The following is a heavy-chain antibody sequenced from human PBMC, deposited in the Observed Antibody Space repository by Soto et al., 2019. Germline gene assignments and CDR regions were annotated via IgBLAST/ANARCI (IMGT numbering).Heavy chain of an antibody. CDR1: GYTFTSYD. Sequence: GASVKVSCKASGYTFTSYDINWVRQATGQGLEWMGWMNPNSGNTGYAQKFQGRVTMTRNTSISTAYMELSSLRSEDTAVYYCARRPRVLRPFDYWGQGTLVTVSS. V-gene: IGHV1-8*01. D-gene: IGHD3-10*01. CDR2: MNPNSGNT. CDR3: ARRPRVLRPFDY. J-gene: IGHJ4*02.